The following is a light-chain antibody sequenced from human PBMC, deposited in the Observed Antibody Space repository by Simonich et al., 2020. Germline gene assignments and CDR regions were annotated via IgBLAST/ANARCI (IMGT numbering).Light chain of an antibody. CDR2: DAS. J-gene: IGKJ1*01. V-gene: IGKV1D-8*02. CDR3: QQYDNLPWT. Sequence: AIWMTQSPSLLSASTGDRVTISCRMSQGISSYLAWYQQKPGKAPKLLIYDASNLETGVPSRFSGSGSGTDFTFTISSLQPEDIATYYCQQYDNLPWTFGQGTKVEIK. CDR1: QGISSY.